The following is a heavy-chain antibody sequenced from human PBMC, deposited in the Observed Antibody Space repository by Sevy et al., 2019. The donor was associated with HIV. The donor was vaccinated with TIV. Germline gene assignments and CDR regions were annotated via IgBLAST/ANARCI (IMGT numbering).Heavy chain of an antibody. J-gene: IGHJ5*01. Sequence: GGSLRLSCAASGFTFSAYSMNWVRQAPGKGLEWVSYISSSSGTIYYADSVKGQFTISRGNAKSSLYLQMNGLRAEDTALYYCARAGGDCYSKNECWFFSWGQGTLVTVSS. CDR3: ARAGGDCYSKNECWFFS. V-gene: IGHV3-48*01. CDR2: ISSSSGTI. CDR1: GFTFSAYS. D-gene: IGHD2-21*01.